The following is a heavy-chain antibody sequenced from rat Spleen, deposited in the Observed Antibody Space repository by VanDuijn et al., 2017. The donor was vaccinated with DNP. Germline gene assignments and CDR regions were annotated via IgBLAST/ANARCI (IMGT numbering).Heavy chain of an antibody. CDR1: GFIFSNYW. D-gene: IGHD3-3*01. V-gene: IGHV5-31*01. J-gene: IGHJ1*01. CDR3: VRLGTVPHWYFDF. CDR2: ITNTDGST. Sequence: EVQLVESGGGLVQPGRSLKLSCVASGFIFSNYWMTWIRQAPGKGLEWVASITNTDGSTYYPDSVKGRFTISRDNAKNTQDLQRDSLRSEDTAPDYWVRLGTVPHWYFDFWGPGTMVTVSS.